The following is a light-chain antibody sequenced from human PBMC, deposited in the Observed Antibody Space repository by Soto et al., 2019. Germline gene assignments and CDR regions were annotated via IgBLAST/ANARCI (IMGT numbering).Light chain of an antibody. V-gene: IGLV4-60*03. CDR1: SGHSSYI. CDR2: LEGSGSY. J-gene: IGLJ3*02. CDR3: ETWDSKV. Sequence: QSVLTQSSSASASLGSSVKLTCTLSSGHSSYIIAWHQQQPGKAPRYLMKLEGSGSYNKGSGVPDRFSGPSSGADRYLTISNLQSEDEADYYCETWDSKVFGGGTKLTVL.